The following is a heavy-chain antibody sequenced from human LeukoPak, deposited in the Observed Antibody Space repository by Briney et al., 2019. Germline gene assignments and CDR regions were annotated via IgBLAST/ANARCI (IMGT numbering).Heavy chain of an antibody. V-gene: IGHV4-39*01. J-gene: IGHJ4*02. CDR3: AKSGGYGLIDY. CDR2: IYYSGST. Sequence: SQTLSLTCTVSGGSITSSSYYWGWIRQPPGKGLEWIGSIYYSGSTYYNASLQSRVTISIDTSKNQFSLRLNSVTAADTAMYYCAKSGGYGLIDYWGQGTLVTVSS. CDR1: GGSITSSSYY. D-gene: IGHD1-26*01.